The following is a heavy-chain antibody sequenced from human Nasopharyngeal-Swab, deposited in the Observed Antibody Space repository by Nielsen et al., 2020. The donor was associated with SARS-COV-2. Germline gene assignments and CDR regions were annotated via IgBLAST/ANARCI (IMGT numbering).Heavy chain of an antibody. D-gene: IGHD3-10*01. CDR3: ARDGFGESHYYYYYGMDV. CDR1: GFTFSNYS. Sequence: GESLKISCAASGFTFSNYSMNWVRQAPGKGLEWVSSISSSTSYIYYADSVKGRFTISRDNAKNSLYLQMNSLRAEDTAVYYCARDGFGESHYYYYYGMDVWGQGTTVTVSS. CDR2: ISSSTSYI. J-gene: IGHJ6*02. V-gene: IGHV3-21*01.